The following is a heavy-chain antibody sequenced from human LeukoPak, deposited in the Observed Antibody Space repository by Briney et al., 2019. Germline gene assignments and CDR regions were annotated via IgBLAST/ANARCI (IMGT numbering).Heavy chain of an antibody. V-gene: IGHV3-7*01. CDR3: ATDRGWRTSGYYLYYFEY. Sequence: AGGSLRLSCAASGFTFSSYWMSWVRQAPGKGLEWVASIKHDGSEKYYVDSVRGRFTISRDNTMNSLYLQMSSLRAEDTAVYYCATDRGWRTSGYYLYYFEYWGQGTLVTYSS. CDR2: IKHDGSEK. D-gene: IGHD3-3*01. J-gene: IGHJ4*02. CDR1: GFTFSSYW.